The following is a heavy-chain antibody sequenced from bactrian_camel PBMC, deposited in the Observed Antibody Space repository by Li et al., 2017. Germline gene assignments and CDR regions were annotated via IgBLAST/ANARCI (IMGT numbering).Heavy chain of an antibody. CDR3: AAGQGVGWCLDVIRVGAEADFDY. Sequence: HVQLVESGGGLVQPGESLRLSCVASGITFSRHDMSWVRQAPGKEVEWVAGITSLPSLFRAASYAESMKDRFTISVDNAKNTLYLQMNSLKPEDTATYYCAAGQGVGWCLDVIRVGAEADFDYWGHGTQVTVS. V-gene: IGHV3S6*01. D-gene: IGHD5*01. CDR2: ITSLPSLFRAA. J-gene: IGHJ6*01. CDR1: GITFSRHD.